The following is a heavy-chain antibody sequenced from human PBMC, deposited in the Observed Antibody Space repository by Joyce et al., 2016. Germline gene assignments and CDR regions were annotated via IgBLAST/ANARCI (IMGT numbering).Heavy chain of an antibody. D-gene: IGHD2-21*02. J-gene: IGHJ3*02. CDR2: IRPRNGDT. Sequence: QVQLVQSGAEVKKPGASVKVSCKASGYTFTGHYMHWVRQAPGQGLEWMGWIRPRNGDTNDAQNLQDRVTMTRDTSISTAYMELSRLRSDDTAVYYCARKCGGDCYSYAFDIWGQGTMVTVSS. CDR1: GYTFTGHY. CDR3: ARKCGGDCYSYAFDI. V-gene: IGHV1-2*02.